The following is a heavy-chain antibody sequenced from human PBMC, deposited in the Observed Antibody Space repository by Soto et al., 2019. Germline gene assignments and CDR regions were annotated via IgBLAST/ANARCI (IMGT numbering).Heavy chain of an antibody. D-gene: IGHD3-10*01. CDR3: ASWGFYYGSGSYYRVAFDI. CDR1: GFTFSSYS. V-gene: IGHV3-48*01. J-gene: IGHJ3*02. Sequence: GGSLRLSCAGSGFTFSSYSMNWVRQAPGKGLEWVSYISSSSSTIYYADSVKGRFTISRDNAKNSLYLQMNSLRAEDTAVYYCASWGFYYGSGSYYRVAFDIWGQGTMVTVSS. CDR2: ISSSSSTI.